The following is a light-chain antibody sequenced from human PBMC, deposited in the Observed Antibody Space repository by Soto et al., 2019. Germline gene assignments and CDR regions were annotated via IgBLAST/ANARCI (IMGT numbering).Light chain of an antibody. CDR1: QSLLHNNGNNY. CDR2: LTS. CDR3: QQYDKYAWT. V-gene: IGKV2-28*01. J-gene: IGKJ1*01. Sequence: DIVMSQSPLSLPVTPGEPASISCRSGQSLLHNNGNNYLNWYLQKPGQSPQLLIYLTSHRASGVPDRFSGSGSGTDFTLKISRVEAEDVGIYYCQQYDKYAWTFGQGTKVEIK.